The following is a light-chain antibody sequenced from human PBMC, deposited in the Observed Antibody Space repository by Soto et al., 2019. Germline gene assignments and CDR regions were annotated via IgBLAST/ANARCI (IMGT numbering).Light chain of an antibody. Sequence: QSVLPQPASVSGSPGQSIAISCTGTSSDVGGYDYVSWYQQHPGKAPKLMISDVSNRPSGVSNRFSGSKSGNTASLTISGLQSEGEADYYCSSYTSSSTHGFGTGTKLTVL. CDR3: SSYTSSSTHG. CDR2: DVS. CDR1: SSDVGGYDY. J-gene: IGLJ1*01. V-gene: IGLV2-14*01.